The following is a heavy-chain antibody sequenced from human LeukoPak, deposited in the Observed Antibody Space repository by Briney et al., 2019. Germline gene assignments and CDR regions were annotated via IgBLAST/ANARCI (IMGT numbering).Heavy chain of an antibody. CDR1: GFTFSSYG. CDR2: IRYDGSNK. J-gene: IGHJ4*02. Sequence: PGGSLRLSCAASGFTFSSYGMHWVRQAPGKGLEWVAFIRYDGSNKYYADSVKGRFTISRDNSKNTLYLQMNSLRAEDAAVYYCAKGPYGSGSYYASHWGQGTLVTVSS. D-gene: IGHD3-10*01. CDR3: AKGPYGSGSYYASH. V-gene: IGHV3-30*02.